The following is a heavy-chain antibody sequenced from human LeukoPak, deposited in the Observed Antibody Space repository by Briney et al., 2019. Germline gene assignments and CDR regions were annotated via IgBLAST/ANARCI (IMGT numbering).Heavy chain of an antibody. D-gene: IGHD1-26*01. V-gene: IGHV3-48*03. CDR3: VKDMSGSNDAFDI. CDR2: ISSSGSTI. J-gene: IGHJ3*02. Sequence: PGGSLRLSCAASGFTFSSYEMNWVRQAPGKGLEWVSYISSSGSTIYYADSVKGRFTISRDNAKNSLYLQMNSLRTEDMALYYCVKDMSGSNDAFDIWGQGTMVTVSS. CDR1: GFTFSSYE.